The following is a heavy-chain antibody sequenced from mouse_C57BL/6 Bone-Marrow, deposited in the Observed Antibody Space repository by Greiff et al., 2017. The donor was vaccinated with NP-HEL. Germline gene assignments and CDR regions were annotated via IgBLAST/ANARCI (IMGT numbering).Heavy chain of an antibody. D-gene: IGHD2-2*01. CDR1: GYTFTSYW. CDR3: GSTMGTTPFEY. V-gene: IGHV1-5*01. Sequence: VQLQQSGTVLARPGASVKMSCKTSGYTFTSYWMHWVKQRPGQGLEWIGAIYPGNSDTSYNQKFKGKAKLTAVTSASTAYMELSSLTTEDSAVYYCGSTMGTTPFEYWGQGTTLTGSP. J-gene: IGHJ2*01. CDR2: IYPGNSDT.